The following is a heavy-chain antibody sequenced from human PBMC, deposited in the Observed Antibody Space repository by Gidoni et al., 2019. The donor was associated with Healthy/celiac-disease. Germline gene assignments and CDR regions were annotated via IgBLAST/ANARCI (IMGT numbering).Heavy chain of an antibody. CDR1: GFTFSSYA. CDR3: AKVLVIAVAPGY. D-gene: IGHD6-19*01. CDR2: ISGSGGST. V-gene: IGHV3-23*01. Sequence: EVQLLESGGGLVHPGGSLRLSCAASGFTFSSYAMSWVRQAPGRGLAWVSAISGSGGSTYYADSVKGRFTISRDNSKNTLYLQMNSLRAEDTAVYYCAKVLVIAVAPGYWGQGTLVTVSS. J-gene: IGHJ4*02.